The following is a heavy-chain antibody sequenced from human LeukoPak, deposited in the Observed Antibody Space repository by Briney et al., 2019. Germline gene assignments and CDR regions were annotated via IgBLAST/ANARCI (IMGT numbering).Heavy chain of an antibody. CDR3: ARRNTYYYDSSGYSTYYFDY. D-gene: IGHD3-22*01. CDR2: IYSGGST. V-gene: IGHV3-53*01. Sequence: GGSLRLSCAASGFTVSRNYMNWVRQAPGKGLEWVSVIYSGGSTYYADSVKGRFTISRDNSKNTLYLQMNSLRAEDTAVYYCARRNTYYYDSSGYSTYYFDYWGQGTLVTVSS. CDR1: GFTVSRNY. J-gene: IGHJ4*02.